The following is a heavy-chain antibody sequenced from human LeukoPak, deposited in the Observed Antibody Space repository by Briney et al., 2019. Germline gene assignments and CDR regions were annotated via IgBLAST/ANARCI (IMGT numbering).Heavy chain of an antibody. CDR2: VYNSGST. V-gene: IGHV4-39*01. CDR1: GDSIGTSSYY. Sequence: PSETLSLICTVSGDSIGTSSYYWGWLRQPPGKGREWIGSVYNSGSTYYNPSLKSRVTISVDTSKNQFSLNLSFVTAADTAIYYCARHLRGSPHFAMDVWGQGTTVTVSS. D-gene: IGHD1-26*01. J-gene: IGHJ6*02. CDR3: ARHLRGSPHFAMDV.